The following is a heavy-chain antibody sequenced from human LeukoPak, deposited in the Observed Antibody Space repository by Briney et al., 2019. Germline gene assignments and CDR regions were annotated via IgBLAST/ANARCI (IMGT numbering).Heavy chain of an antibody. J-gene: IGHJ4*02. CDR1: GGSFSGYY. CDR3: ARMGRYYYDSSGYKRFDY. V-gene: IGHV4-34*01. Sequence: SETLSLTCAVYGGSFSGYYWSWIRQPPGKGLEWIGEINHSGSTNYNPSLKSRVTISVDTSKNQLSLKLSSVTAADTAVYYCARMGRYYYDSSGYKRFDYWGQGTLVTVSS. D-gene: IGHD3-22*01. CDR2: INHSGST.